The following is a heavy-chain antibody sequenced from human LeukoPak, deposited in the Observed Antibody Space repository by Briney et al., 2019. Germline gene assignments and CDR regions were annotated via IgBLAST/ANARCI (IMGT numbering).Heavy chain of an antibody. CDR1: GGSISNYY. J-gene: IGHJ4*02. D-gene: IGHD3-10*01. CDR3: ARHDNSGTYPLDY. Sequence: PSETLSLTCTVSGGSISNYYWSWIRQPPAKGLEWIAYIYYTGTTNYNPSLTSRATISVDTSKNQFSLKLNSVTAADTAVYYCARHDNSGTYPLDYWGQGTLVTVSS. CDR2: IYYTGTT. V-gene: IGHV4-59*08.